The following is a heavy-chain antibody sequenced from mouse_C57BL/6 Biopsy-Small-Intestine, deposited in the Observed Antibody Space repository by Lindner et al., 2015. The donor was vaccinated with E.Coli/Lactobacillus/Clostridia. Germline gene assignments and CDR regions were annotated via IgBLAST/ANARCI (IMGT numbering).Heavy chain of an antibody. CDR1: GYTFTGYW. V-gene: IGHV1-9*01. D-gene: IGHD1-1*01. J-gene: IGHJ3*01. CDR2: ILPGSGST. Sequence: VQLQESGAELMKPGASVKLSCKATGYTFTGYWIEWVKQRPGHGLEWIGEILPGSGSTNYNEKFKGKATFTADTSSNTAYVQLSSLTTEDSAIYYCARHYYGSSYFAYWGQGTLVTVSA. CDR3: ARHYYGSSYFAY.